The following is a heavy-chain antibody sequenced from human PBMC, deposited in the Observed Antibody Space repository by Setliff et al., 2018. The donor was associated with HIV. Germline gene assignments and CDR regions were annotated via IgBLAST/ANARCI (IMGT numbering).Heavy chain of an antibody. Sequence: KPSETLSLTCTVSGGSITRYYWSWIRQSPGKGLEWIGYIYISGSTDYSPSLKSRVTISADTSKNQVSLKLTSVTAADSAVYYCARKDWTVAALEYWGQGTLGTVS. D-gene: IGHD1-1*01. CDR2: IYISGST. CDR3: ARKDWTVAALEY. V-gene: IGHV4-4*09. CDR1: GGSITRYY. J-gene: IGHJ4*02.